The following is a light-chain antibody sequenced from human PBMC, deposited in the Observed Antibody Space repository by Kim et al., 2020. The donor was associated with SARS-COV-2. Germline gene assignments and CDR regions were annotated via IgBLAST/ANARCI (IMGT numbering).Light chain of an antibody. V-gene: IGKV3-15*01. Sequence: VSSNLAWYQQSPGQGPRLLIYGAYTRATGVPARFSGSGSGTEFTLSISSLQSEDFALYYCQQYDKWPLTFGGGTKLEI. CDR2: GAY. CDR3: QQYDKWPLT. J-gene: IGKJ4*01. CDR1: VSSN.